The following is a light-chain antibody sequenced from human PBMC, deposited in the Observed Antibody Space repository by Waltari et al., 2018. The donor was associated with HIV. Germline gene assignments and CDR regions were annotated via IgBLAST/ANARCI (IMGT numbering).Light chain of an antibody. CDR3: AAWDDSLNGWV. CDR2: SNN. CDR1: RSNIGSNT. Sequence: QSVLTQPPSASGTPGQRVPIPCSGSRSNIGSNTVSCYQQLPGTAPKLFIYSNNQRPSGVPDRFSGSKSGTSASLAISGLQSEDEADYYCAAWDDSLNGWVFGGGTKLTVV. J-gene: IGLJ3*02. V-gene: IGLV1-44*01.